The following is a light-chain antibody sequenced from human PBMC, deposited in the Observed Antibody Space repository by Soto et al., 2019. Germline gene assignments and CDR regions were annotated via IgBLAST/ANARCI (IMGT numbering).Light chain of an antibody. CDR1: QSISSN. CDR2: DAA. CDR3: QMYNNWLAT. Sequence: EIVMTQSLATLSVSPGERATLSCRANQSISSNLAWYQQKPGQAPRLLIYDAATRATGIPARFSGSGSGTDFTLTISGLQSEDFAVYYCQMYNNWLATFGGGTKVEIK. V-gene: IGKV3-15*01. J-gene: IGKJ4*01.